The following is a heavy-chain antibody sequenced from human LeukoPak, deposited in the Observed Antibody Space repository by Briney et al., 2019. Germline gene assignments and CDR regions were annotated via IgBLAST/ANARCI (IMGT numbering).Heavy chain of an antibody. CDR1: GLTFSSFY. V-gene: IGHV3-30-3*01. CDR3: ARGIPQTGVMLDY. J-gene: IGHJ4*02. D-gene: IGHD2-21*01. CDR2: ISYDGIQK. Sequence: QPGRSLRLSCAASGLTFSSFYMHWVRQAPGKGLEWVAGISYDGIQKFYADSVKGRFTISRDNSKNTLYLQMNSLRAEDTAVYYCARGIPQTGVMLDYWGQGTLVTVSS.